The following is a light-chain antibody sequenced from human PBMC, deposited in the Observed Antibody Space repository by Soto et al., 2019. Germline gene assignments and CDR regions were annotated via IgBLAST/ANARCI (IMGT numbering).Light chain of an antibody. CDR1: SSDVGGYNY. CDR2: GVS. J-gene: IGLJ2*01. CDR3: GSHTNINTVI. V-gene: IGLV2-14*01. Sequence: QSALTQPASVPGSPGQSITISCIGTSSDVGGYNYVSWYQQHPGKAPKLMIYGVSNRPSGVSDRFSGSKSGNTAFLTISGLQAEDEADYYCGSHTNINTVIFGGGTKLTVL.